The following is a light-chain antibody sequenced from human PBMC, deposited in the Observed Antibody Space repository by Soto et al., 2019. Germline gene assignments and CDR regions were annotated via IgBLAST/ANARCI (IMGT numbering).Light chain of an antibody. CDR1: SSDVGSYNL. CDR3: SSYAGRVV. V-gene: IGLV2-23*01. Sequence: QSALTQPAPVSGSPGQSITISCTGTSSDVGSYNLVSWYQQHPGKAPKLMIYEGTNRPSGVSNRFSGSKSGNTASLTISGLQAEDEAHYYCSSYAGRVVFGGGTKLTVL. J-gene: IGLJ2*01. CDR2: EGT.